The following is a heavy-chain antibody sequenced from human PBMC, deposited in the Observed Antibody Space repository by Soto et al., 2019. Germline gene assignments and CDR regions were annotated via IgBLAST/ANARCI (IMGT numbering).Heavy chain of an antibody. J-gene: IGHJ3*02. D-gene: IGHD6-13*01. Sequence: ASVKVSCKASGYTFTSYAMHWVRQAPGQRLEWMGWINAGNGNTKYSQKFQGRVTITRDTSASTAYMELSSLRSEDTALYYCARQHFTGAFDIWGQGTMVTVSS. CDR1: GYTFTSYA. CDR3: ARQHFTGAFDI. V-gene: IGHV1-3*01. CDR2: INAGNGNT.